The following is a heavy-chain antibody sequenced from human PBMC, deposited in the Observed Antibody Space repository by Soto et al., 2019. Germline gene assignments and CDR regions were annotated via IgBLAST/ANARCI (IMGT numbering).Heavy chain of an antibody. CDR1: GDSVSSNSAA. CDR2: TYYRSKWYN. V-gene: IGHV6-1*01. J-gene: IGHJ5*02. Sequence: PSQTLSLTGAISGDSVSSNSAAWNWIRQSPSRGLEWLGRTYYRSKWYNDYAVSVKSRIIINPDTSKNQLSLQLNSVTPDDTAVYYCASATHSTGSYYHWGQGTLVTVSS. CDR3: ASATHSTGSYYH. D-gene: IGHD1-26*01.